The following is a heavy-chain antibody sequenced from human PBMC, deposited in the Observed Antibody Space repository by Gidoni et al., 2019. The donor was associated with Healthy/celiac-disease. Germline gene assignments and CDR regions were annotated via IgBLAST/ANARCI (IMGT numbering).Heavy chain of an antibody. CDR3: AKEPQVVAATDY. J-gene: IGHJ4*02. V-gene: IGHV3-23*01. D-gene: IGHD2-15*01. CDR2: ISGSGGST. Sequence: EVQLLESGGGLVQPGGSLRLSCAASGFTFSSYAMSWVRQAPGKGLDCVSAISGSGGSTYYADSVKGRFTISRDNSNNTLYLQMNSLRAEDTAVYYCAKEPQVVAATDYWGQGTLVTVSS. CDR1: GFTFSSYA.